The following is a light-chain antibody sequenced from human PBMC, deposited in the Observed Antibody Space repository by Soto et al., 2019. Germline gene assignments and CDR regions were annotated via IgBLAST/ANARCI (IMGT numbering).Light chain of an antibody. CDR1: SSDVGIYNY. J-gene: IGLJ1*01. V-gene: IGLV2-14*01. CDR2: EVS. Sequence: QSALTQPASVSGSPGQSIAISCTGSSSDVGIYNYVSWYQQHPGKVPKLIIYEVSNRPSGVSNRFSGSKSGNTASLTISGLQAEDEADYYCSSYTTSSTRVFXTGTKGTVL. CDR3: SSYTTSSTRV.